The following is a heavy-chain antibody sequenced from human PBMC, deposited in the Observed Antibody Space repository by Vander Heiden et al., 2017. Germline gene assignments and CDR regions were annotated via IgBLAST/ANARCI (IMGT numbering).Heavy chain of an antibody. J-gene: IGHJ5*02. V-gene: IGHV4-61*01. D-gene: IGHD2-8*02. Sequence: QVQLRESGPGLVKPSETLSLTCTVSGGSVSSITYYWSWIRQPPGKALEWIGFIYHSGSTNYSPSLKSRVTISIDTSKNQFSLNLSSVTAADTAVYYCARFRTGLNWLDPWGQGTLVTVSS. CDR3: ARFRTGLNWLDP. CDR2: IYHSGST. CDR1: GGSVSSITYY.